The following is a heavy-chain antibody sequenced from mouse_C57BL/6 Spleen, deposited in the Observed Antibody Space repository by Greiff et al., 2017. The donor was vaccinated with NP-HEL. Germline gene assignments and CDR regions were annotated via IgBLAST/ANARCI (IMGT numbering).Heavy chain of an antibody. Sequence: DVMLVESGEGLVKPGGSLKLSCAASGFTFSSYAMSWVRQTPEKRLEWVAYISSGGDYIYYADTVKGRFTISRDNARNTLYLQMSSLKSEDTAMYYCTREITTEYYFDYWGQGTTLTVSS. D-gene: IGHD2-4*01. CDR1: GFTFSSYA. J-gene: IGHJ2*01. V-gene: IGHV5-9-1*02. CDR3: TREITTEYYFDY. CDR2: ISSGGDYI.